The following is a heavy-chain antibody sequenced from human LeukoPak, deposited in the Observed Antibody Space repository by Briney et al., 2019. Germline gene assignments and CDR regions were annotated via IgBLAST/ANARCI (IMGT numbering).Heavy chain of an antibody. J-gene: IGHJ4*02. CDR1: GYTFTSYY. CDR2: INPSGGST. D-gene: IGHD3-16*02. Sequence: ASVKVSCKTSGYTFTSYYMHWVRQAPGQGLEWMGIINPSGGSTSYAQKFQGRVTMTRETSTSTVYMELSSLRSEDTAVYYCARGRYDYVWGSYRPPSYYFDYWGQGTLVTVSS. CDR3: ARGRYDYVWGSYRPPSYYFDY. V-gene: IGHV1-46*01.